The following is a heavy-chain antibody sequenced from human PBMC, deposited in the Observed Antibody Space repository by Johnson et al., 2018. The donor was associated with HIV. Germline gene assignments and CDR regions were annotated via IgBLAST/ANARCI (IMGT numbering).Heavy chain of an antibody. CDR3: AKTQNSRMVVGSVFNN. CDR2: VSGDGDST. V-gene: IGHV3-43*01. CDR1: GFTFADYT. D-gene: IGHD3-10*01. Sequence: QLVESGGVVVQPGGSLRISCVASGFTFADYTMHWVRQAPGGGLEWVSLVSGDGDSTYFADSVKGRFTISRDNSKNSLYLQLNRLRTEDTAVYYFAKTQNSRMVVGSVFNNWGQGTMVTVSS. J-gene: IGHJ3*02.